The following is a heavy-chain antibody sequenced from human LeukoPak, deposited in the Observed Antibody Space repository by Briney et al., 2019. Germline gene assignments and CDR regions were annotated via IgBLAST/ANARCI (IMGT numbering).Heavy chain of an antibody. CDR3: ARGLGRRRMDV. D-gene: IGHD6-25*01. CDR1: GGSISSGGYS. J-gene: IGHJ6*03. CDR2: INHSGST. V-gene: IGHV4-30-2*01. Sequence: PSQTLSLTCAVSGGSISSGGYSWSWIRQPPGKGLEWIGEINHSGSTNYNPSLKSRVTISVDTSKNQFSLKLSSVTAADTAVYYCARGLGRRRMDVWGKGTTVTVSS.